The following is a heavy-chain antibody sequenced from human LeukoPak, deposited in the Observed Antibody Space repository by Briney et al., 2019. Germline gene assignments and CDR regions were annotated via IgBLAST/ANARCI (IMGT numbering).Heavy chain of an antibody. V-gene: IGHV1-2*06. CDR1: GYTFIGYY. J-gene: IGHJ4*02. CDR2: INPNSGGT. D-gene: IGHD3-10*01. Sequence: ASVKVSCKASGYTFIGYYMLWVRQPPRREVEWMGRINPNSGGTNYAQKFQVRVTMTRDTSISTAYMELSRLRSDDTAVYYCARVENYYGSDYWGQGTLVTVSS. CDR3: ARVENYYGSDY.